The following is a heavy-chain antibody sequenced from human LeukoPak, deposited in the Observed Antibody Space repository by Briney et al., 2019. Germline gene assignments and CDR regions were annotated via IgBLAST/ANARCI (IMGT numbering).Heavy chain of an antibody. CDR3: ARPVYNYGRKFDC. CDR2: ISSSGTTM. V-gene: IGHV3-48*03. D-gene: IGHD5-18*01. Sequence: GGSLRLSCVASGFTFSTYEMNWVRQAPGKWLGWVSYISSSGTTMHYADSVKGRFTISRDNAKNSLYLQMNSLRAEDTAVYYCARPVYNYGRKFDCWGQGTLVTVSS. CDR1: GFTFSTYE. J-gene: IGHJ4*02.